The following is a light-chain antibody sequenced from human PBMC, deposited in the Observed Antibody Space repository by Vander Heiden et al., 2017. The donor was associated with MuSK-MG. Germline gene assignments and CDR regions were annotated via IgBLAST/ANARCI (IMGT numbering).Light chain of an antibody. CDR2: TAS. CDR3: QESYLSPIT. Sequence: DIQMTQSPSSLSASVGDRVTITCRASQSINTYLNWYQQKPGKAPSLLIHTASNLQSGVPSRFSGSGSGTDFTLTISSLQLEDSGTYYYQESYLSPITFGQGTRLEIK. V-gene: IGKV1-39*01. J-gene: IGKJ5*01. CDR1: QSINTY.